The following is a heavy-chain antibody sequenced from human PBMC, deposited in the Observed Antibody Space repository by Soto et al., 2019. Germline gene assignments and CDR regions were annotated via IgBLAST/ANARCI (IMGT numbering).Heavy chain of an antibody. J-gene: IGHJ4*02. V-gene: IGHV3-30-3*01. CDR2: ISYDGSNK. D-gene: IGHD6-19*01. CDR3: ARDPFKRYSSGGNFDY. Sequence: GGPLRLPCAASGFTFSSYAMHWVRKAPGKGLEWVAVISYDGSNKYYADSVKGRFTISRDNSKNTLYLQMNSLRAEDTAVYYCARDPFKRYSSGGNFDYWGQGTLVTVSS. CDR1: GFTFSSYA.